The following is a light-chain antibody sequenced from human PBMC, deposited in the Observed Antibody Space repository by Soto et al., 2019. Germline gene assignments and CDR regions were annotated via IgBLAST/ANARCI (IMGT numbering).Light chain of an antibody. V-gene: IGLV3-21*04. CDR1: NIGSKS. CDR3: QVWDSTSVVV. CDR2: NGN. Sequence: SYELTQPPSVSVAPGMTARITCGGKNIGSKSVHWYQQKPGQAPVLSTYNGNDRPSGIPERFSGSNSGNTATLTISRVEAGDEADYYSQVWDSTSVVVFGGGTKLTVL. J-gene: IGLJ2*01.